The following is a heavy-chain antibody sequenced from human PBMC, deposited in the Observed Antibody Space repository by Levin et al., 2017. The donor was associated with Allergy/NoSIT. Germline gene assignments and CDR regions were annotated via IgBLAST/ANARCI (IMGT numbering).Heavy chain of an antibody. Sequence: SQTLSLTCTVSGGSIRSSSYYWGWIRQPPGKGLEWIGSIYYSGSTYYNPSLKSRVTISVDTSKNQFSLKLSSVTAADTAVYYCAKPQGLRYFGWAEVDAFDIWGQGTMVTVSS. V-gene: IGHV4-39*01. J-gene: IGHJ3*02. CDR3: AKPQGLRYFGWAEVDAFDI. CDR1: GGSIRSSSYY. CDR2: IYYSGST. D-gene: IGHD3-9*01.